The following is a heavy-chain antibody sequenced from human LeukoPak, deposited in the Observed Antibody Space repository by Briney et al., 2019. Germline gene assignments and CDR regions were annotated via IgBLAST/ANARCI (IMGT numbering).Heavy chain of an antibody. D-gene: IGHD3-10*01. CDR3: AKGEGRLLWFGELFPNWFDP. J-gene: IGHJ5*02. Sequence: GGSLRLSCAASGFTFSSYGMHWVRQAPGKGLEWVAVISYDGSNKYYADSVKGRFTISRDNSKNTLYLQMNSLRAEDTAVYYGAKGEGRLLWFGELFPNWFDPWGQGTLVIVSS. CDR1: GFTFSSYG. V-gene: IGHV3-30*18. CDR2: ISYDGSNK.